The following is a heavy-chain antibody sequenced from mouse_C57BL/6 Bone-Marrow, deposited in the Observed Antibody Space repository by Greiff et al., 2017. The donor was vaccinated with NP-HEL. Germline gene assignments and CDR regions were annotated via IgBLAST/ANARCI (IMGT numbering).Heavy chain of an antibody. CDR1: GFSLTSYG. CDR3: ARNWGLRRNYFDY. J-gene: IGHJ2*01. D-gene: IGHD2-4*01. CDR2: IWSGGST. V-gene: IGHV2-2*01. Sequence: QVQLQQPGPGLVQPSQSLSITCTVSGFSLTSYGVHWVRQSPGKGLEWLGVIWSGGSTDYNAAFISRLSISKDNSKSQVFFKMNSLQADDTAIYYCARNWGLRRNYFDYWGQGTTLTVSS.